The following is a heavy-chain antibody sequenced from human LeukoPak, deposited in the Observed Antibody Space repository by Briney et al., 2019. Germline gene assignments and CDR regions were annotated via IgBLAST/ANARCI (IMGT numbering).Heavy chain of an antibody. CDR3: ARRLAVAGHSDY. CDR2: IYYSGST. J-gene: IGHJ4*02. D-gene: IGHD6-19*01. V-gene: IGHV4-39*01. Sequence: SETLSLTCTVSGGSISSSSYYWGWIRQPPGKGLEWIGSIYYSGSTYYNPSLKSRVTISVDTSKDQFSLKLSSVTAADTAVYYCARRLAVAGHSDYWGQRTLVTVSS. CDR1: GGSISSSSYY.